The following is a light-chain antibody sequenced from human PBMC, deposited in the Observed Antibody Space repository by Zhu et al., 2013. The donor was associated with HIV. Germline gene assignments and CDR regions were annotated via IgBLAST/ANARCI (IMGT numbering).Light chain of an antibody. Sequence: DIVMTQSPLSLPVTPGEPASISCRSSQSLLHSNGYNYLDWYLQKPGQSPQLLIYLGSSRASGVPDRFGGSGSGTDFTLTISRVEAKDVGVYYCMQGLQNPPTFGGGTKVEIK. CDR3: MQGLQNPPT. CDR1: QSLLHSNGYNY. V-gene: IGKV2-28*01. J-gene: IGKJ4*01. CDR2: LGS.